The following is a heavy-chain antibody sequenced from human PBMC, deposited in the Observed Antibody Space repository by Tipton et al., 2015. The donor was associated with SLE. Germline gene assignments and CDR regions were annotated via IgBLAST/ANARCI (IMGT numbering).Heavy chain of an antibody. CDR2: IRADGSNK. D-gene: IGHD3-16*01. Sequence: GSLRLSCAASGFTYRGYAMHWVRRAPGKGPEWVAFIRADGSNKDYADSVKGRFTISRDNSKNTLYLQMNRLRVDDTAVYYCAGGTGAYFDHWDQGTLVNVPS. J-gene: IGHJ4*02. CDR3: AGGTGAYFDH. V-gene: IGHV3-30*02. CDR1: GFTYRGYA.